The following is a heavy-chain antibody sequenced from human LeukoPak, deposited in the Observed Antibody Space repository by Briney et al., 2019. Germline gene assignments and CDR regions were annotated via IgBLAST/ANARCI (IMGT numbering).Heavy chain of an antibody. J-gene: IGHJ4*02. CDR3: TTEACSRTSCYGEFDY. CDR1: GFTFDDYA. CDR2: IKSKTDGGTT. Sequence: PGGSLRLSCAASGFTFDDYAMHWVRQAPGKGLEWVGRIKSKTDGGTTDYAAPVKGRFTISRDDSKNTLYLQMNSLKTEDTAVYYCTTEACSRTSCYGEFDYWGQGTLVTVSS. D-gene: IGHD2-2*01. V-gene: IGHV3-15*01.